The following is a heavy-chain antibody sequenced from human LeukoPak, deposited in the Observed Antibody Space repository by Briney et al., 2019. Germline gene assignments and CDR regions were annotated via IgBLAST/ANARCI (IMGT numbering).Heavy chain of an antibody. Sequence: GGSLRLSCAASGFTFSSYWMSWIRQAPGKGLEWVANIKHDGSVKNYVDSVKGRFTISRDNAKNSVYLQMNSLRAEDTAVYYCARELVTFDYWGQGTLVTVSS. CDR2: IKHDGSVK. CDR3: ARELVTFDY. J-gene: IGHJ4*02. V-gene: IGHV3-7*01. D-gene: IGHD6-6*01. CDR1: GFTFSSYW.